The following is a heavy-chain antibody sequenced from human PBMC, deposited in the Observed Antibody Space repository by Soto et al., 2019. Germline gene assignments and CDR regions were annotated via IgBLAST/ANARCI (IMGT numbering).Heavy chain of an antibody. CDR1: GYTFTSYD. J-gene: IGHJ4*02. CDR2: MNPNSGNT. V-gene: IGHV1-8*01. CDR3: ARGVNIVATITGHHY. Sequence: AASVKVSCKASGYTFTSYDINWVGQATGQRLEWMGWMNPNSGNTGYAQKFQGRVTMTRNTSISTAYMELSSLSSEDTAVYYCARGVNIVATITGHHYWGQGTLVTVSS. D-gene: IGHD5-12*01.